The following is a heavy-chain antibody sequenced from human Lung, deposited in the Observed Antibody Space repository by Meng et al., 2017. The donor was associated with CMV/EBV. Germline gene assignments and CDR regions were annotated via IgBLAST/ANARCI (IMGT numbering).Heavy chain of an antibody. Sequence: VRVGEQAAAPVNPSETLSLTCAVPGDSITNHNWWAWVRQPPGKGLEWIGEIPHRGSSAYNPSLKSRVSMSIDKSKNQFSLKLTSVTAADTAVYHCLRRSGGSVWGQGTLVTVSS. CDR1: GDSITNHNW. J-gene: IGHJ1*01. D-gene: IGHD3-10*01. CDR2: IPHRGSS. CDR3: LRRSGGSV. V-gene: IGHV4-4*02.